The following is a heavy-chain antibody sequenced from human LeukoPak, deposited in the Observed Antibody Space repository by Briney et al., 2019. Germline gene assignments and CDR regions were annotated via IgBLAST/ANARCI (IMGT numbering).Heavy chain of an antibody. Sequence: GASVTVSFKSSGYTFGIYGISWVRQAPGQGLEWMAWISPYDGDTNYAQKFEGRVTMTTETSTNTAYMELRSLRSDDTAIYYCARDYCTRGGDCYKEDLFDPWGQGTLVTVSA. D-gene: IGHD2-21*02. CDR3: ARDYCTRGGDCYKEDLFDP. CDR2: ISPYDGDT. CDR1: GYTFGIYG. J-gene: IGHJ5*02. V-gene: IGHV1-18*01.